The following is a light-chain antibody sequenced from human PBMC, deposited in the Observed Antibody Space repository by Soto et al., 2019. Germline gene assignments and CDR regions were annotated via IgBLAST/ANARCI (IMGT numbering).Light chain of an antibody. CDR3: QQYNGYSTWK. CDR2: KAS. J-gene: IGKJ1*01. CDR1: QTISRW. V-gene: IGKV1-5*03. Sequence: DFHMTRSPSTLSGSGEDRVTITCRASQTISRWLAWYQQKPGKAPKLLIYKASILESGVPSRFSGSGSGTEFTLTISSLQPDDLATYYCQQYNGYSTWKFGQGTKVDIK.